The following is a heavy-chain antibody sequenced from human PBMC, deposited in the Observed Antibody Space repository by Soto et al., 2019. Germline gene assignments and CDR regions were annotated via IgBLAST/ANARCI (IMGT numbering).Heavy chain of an antibody. J-gene: IGHJ4*02. CDR2: ISANGGSI. CDR3: AKSGEPGVVAATSFDY. V-gene: IGHV3-9*01. Sequence: EVQLVESGGRLVQPGKSLRLSCAASGFTCDDYAMHWVRQVPGQGLEWVSGISANGGSIRYGDSVKGRFTISRDNAKNSLFLQMNSLSAEDTALYYCAKSGEPGVVAATSFDYWCQGTLVTVSS. D-gene: IGHD2-15*01. CDR1: GFTCDDYA.